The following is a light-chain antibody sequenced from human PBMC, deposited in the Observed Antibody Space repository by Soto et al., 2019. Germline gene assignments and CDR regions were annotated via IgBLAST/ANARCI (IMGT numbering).Light chain of an antibody. Sequence: QSVLTQTASVSGSPGQSITISCTGTRSDVGGYNLVSWFQQSPGKVPKLIIYEVSKRPSGVSDRFSGSKTDDTASLTISGLQAEDEADYFCCSYAGYSPLVFGTGTRSPS. CDR3: CSYAGYSPLV. CDR2: EVS. CDR1: RSDVGGYNL. V-gene: IGLV2-23*02. J-gene: IGLJ1*01.